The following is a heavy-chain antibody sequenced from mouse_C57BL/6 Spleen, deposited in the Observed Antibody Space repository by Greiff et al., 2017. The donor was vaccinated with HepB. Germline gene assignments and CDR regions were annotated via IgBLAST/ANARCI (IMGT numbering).Heavy chain of an antibody. CDR3: ARAGYDYDVAY. CDR2: ISYDGSN. J-gene: IGHJ3*01. V-gene: IGHV3-6*01. Sequence: ESGPGLVKPSQSLSLTCSVTGYSITSGYYWNWIRQFPGNKLEWMGYISYDGSNNYNPSLKNRISITRDTSKNQFFLKLNSVTTEDTATYYCARAGYDYDVAYWGQGTLVTVSA. CDR1: GYSITSGYY. D-gene: IGHD2-4*01.